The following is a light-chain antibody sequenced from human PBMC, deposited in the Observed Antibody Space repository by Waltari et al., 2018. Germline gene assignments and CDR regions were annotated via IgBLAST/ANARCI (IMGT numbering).Light chain of an antibody. Sequence: QSALTQPPSASGSPGQTGIISCTGTSSDLGAYKYVSWYQQLPGRAPALIIYEVDRRPPGVPDRFSGSKSGKTASLTVSGLQTEDEGDYYCSSYAGSNKLIFGGVTKLTVL. V-gene: IGLV2-8*01. CDR3: SSYAGSNKLI. J-gene: IGLJ2*01. CDR2: EVD. CDR1: SSDLGAYKY.